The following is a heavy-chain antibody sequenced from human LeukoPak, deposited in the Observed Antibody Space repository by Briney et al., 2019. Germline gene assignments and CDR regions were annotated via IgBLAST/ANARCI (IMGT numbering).Heavy chain of an antibody. Sequence: SETLSLTCTVSGGSISNYYWSWIRQPPGKGLEWIGYIYYSGSTNYNPSLKSRVTISVDTSKNQFSLKLSSVTAADTALYYCVRLGSTSPGNWYKLFDQWGQGTLVTVSS. CDR3: VRLGSTSPGNWYKLFDQ. CDR1: GGSISNYY. CDR2: IYYSGST. D-gene: IGHD2-2*01. J-gene: IGHJ4*02. V-gene: IGHV4-59*01.